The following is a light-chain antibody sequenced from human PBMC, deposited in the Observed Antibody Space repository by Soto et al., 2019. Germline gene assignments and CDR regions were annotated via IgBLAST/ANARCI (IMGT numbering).Light chain of an antibody. CDR3: AAWDDSLSGVV. Sequence: QSVLTQPPSASGTPGQRVTISCSGSSSNIGSNYVYWYQQLPGTAPKLLIYSNNQRPSGVPDRFSGSKSGTSASLAISGLRSVDEADYYCAAWDDSLSGVVFSGGTKLTVL. V-gene: IGLV1-47*02. J-gene: IGLJ2*01. CDR2: SNN. CDR1: SSNIGSNY.